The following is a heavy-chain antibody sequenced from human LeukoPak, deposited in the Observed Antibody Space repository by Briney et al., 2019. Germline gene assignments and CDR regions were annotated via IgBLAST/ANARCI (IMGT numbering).Heavy chain of an antibody. CDR2: ISNNGNII. V-gene: IGHV3-11*01. D-gene: IGHD5-24*01. CDR3: SRVSPIYYFDL. J-gene: IGHJ2*01. CDR1: GFTFSDYY. Sequence: PGGSLRLSREASGFTFSDYYMSWIRQAPGKGLEWISYISNNGNIIYYAESLKGRFTISRDNTKNSLYLQVNSLRAEDTAVCYCSRVSPIYYFDLWGRGTLVTVSS.